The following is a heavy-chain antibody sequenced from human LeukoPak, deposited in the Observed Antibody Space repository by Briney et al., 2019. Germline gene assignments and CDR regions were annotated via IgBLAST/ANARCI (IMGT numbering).Heavy chain of an antibody. D-gene: IGHD3-10*01. J-gene: IGHJ6*04. Sequence: LQTLSLTCTVSGGSISSGGYYWSWIRQHPGKGLEWIGYIYYSGSTYYNPSLKSRVTISVDTSKNQFSLKLSSVTAADTAVYYCASNRVIWFGEFNYYYGMDVWGKGTTVTVSS. CDR2: IYYSGST. V-gene: IGHV4-31*03. CDR1: GGSISSGGYY. CDR3: ASNRVIWFGEFNYYYGMDV.